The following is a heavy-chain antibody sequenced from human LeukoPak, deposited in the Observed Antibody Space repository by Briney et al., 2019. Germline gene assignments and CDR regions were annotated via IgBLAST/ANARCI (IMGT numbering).Heavy chain of an antibody. Sequence: GGSLRLSCAASGFTFSSYAMSWVRQAPGKGLEWVSYISSSSSTIYYADSVKGRFTISRDNAKNSVYLRMNSLRAEDTAVYYCARRSTAYSSSWYWGDVDHWGQGTLVTVSS. D-gene: IGHD6-13*01. CDR2: ISSSSSTI. CDR3: ARRSTAYSSSWYWGDVDH. CDR1: GFTFSSYA. V-gene: IGHV3-48*01. J-gene: IGHJ4*02.